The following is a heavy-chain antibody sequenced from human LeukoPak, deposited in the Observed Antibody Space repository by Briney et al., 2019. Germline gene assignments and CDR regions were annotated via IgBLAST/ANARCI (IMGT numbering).Heavy chain of an antibody. D-gene: IGHD3-22*01. J-gene: IGHJ4*02. CDR3: AKGPAYYDSSSDSDFFDY. Sequence: GGTLRLSCAASGFTFDDYAMRWVRQAPGKGLEWVSGISWNSGSIGYADSVKGRFTISRDNAKNSLYLQMNSLRAGDTALYYCAKGPAYYDSSSDSDFFDYWGQGTLVTVSS. CDR1: GFTFDDYA. CDR2: ISWNSGSI. V-gene: IGHV3-9*01.